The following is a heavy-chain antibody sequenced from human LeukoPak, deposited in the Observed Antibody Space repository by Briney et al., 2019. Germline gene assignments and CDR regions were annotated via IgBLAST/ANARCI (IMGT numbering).Heavy chain of an antibody. Sequence: PGGSLRLSCAASGFTFSSYGMHWVRQAPGKGLEWVAVIWYDGSNKYYADSVKGRFTISRDNSKNTLYLQMNSLRAEDTAVYYCARGGAGSSSSGHFDYWGQGTLVTVSS. J-gene: IGHJ4*02. CDR1: GFTFSSYG. CDR3: ARGGAGSSSSGHFDY. CDR2: IWYDGSNK. D-gene: IGHD6-6*01. V-gene: IGHV3-33*01.